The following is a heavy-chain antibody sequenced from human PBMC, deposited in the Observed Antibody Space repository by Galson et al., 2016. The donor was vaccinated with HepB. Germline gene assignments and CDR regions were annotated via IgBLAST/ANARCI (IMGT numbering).Heavy chain of an antibody. D-gene: IGHD6-13*01. Sequence: SLRLSCAASGFTFSSYSMNWVRQAPGKGLEWVANVKYDGSEKYYVDSVKGRFTISRDNAKNSLYLQMNSLRAEDTAVYYCARSKGIAAAVGTFDSWGQGTLVTVSS. J-gene: IGHJ4*02. V-gene: IGHV3-7*01. CDR2: VKYDGSEK. CDR3: ARSKGIAAAVGTFDS. CDR1: GFTFSSYS.